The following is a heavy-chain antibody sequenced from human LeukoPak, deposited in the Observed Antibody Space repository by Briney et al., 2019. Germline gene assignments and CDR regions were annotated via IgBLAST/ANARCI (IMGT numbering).Heavy chain of an antibody. J-gene: IGHJ6*02. CDR2: IYWNDDK. CDR3: AHSGFGVAATWYSGMDV. CDR1: GFSLSTSGVA. D-gene: IGHD3-3*01. Sequence: SGPTLVKPPQTLTLTCSFSGFSLSTSGVAVGWIRQPPGKALEWLALIYWNDDKRYSPSLKSRLTITKDTSKKQVVLTMTNMEPVDTATYYCAHSGFGVAATWYSGMDVGGQGTTVTVSS. V-gene: IGHV2-5*01.